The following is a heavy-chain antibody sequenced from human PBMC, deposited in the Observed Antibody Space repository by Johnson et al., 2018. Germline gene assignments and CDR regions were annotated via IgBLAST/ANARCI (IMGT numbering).Heavy chain of an antibody. D-gene: IGHD3-10*01. CDR1: GFSFPDHA. V-gene: IGHV3-49*03. CDR3: ARGRDFYGSGLDAFEM. J-gene: IGHJ3*02. Sequence: VQLVQSGGGLVEPGRSLRLSCPASGFSFPDHAMTWFRQAPGKGLVRVGFISTRADGGTPEYAASVNARSTISRDNAKNSLYLQMNSLRTDDTAVYYCARGRDFYGSGLDAFEMGGQGTMVTVSS. CDR2: ISTRADGGTP.